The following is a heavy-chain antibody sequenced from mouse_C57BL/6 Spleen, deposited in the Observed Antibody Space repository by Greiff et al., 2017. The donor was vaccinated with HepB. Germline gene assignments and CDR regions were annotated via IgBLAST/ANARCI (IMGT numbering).Heavy chain of an antibody. CDR1: GFTFSDYG. D-gene: IGHD1-1*01. V-gene: IGHV5-17*01. CDR2: ISSGSSTI. CDR3: AREDGSSYAWFAY. J-gene: IGHJ3*01. Sequence: EVQGVESGGGLVKPGGSLKLSCAASGFTFSDYGMHWVRQAPEKGLEWVAYISSGSSTIYYADTVKGRFTISRGNAKNTLFLQMTSLRSEDTAMYYCAREDGSSYAWFAYWGHGTLVTVSA.